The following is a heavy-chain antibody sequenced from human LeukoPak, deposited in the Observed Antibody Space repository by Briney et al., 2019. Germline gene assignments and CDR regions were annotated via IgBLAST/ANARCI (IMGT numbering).Heavy chain of an antibody. CDR1: GYTFTNYA. V-gene: IGHV1-8*03. J-gene: IGHJ6*03. CDR3: ARAQMTDYYMDV. Sequence: ASVKVSCKAPGYTFTNYAVNWVRQAPGQGLEWMGWMNPNSGNTGYAQKFQGRVTITRNTSISTAYMELSSLRSEDTAVYYCARAQMTDYYMDVWGKGTTVTVSS. CDR2: MNPNSGNT.